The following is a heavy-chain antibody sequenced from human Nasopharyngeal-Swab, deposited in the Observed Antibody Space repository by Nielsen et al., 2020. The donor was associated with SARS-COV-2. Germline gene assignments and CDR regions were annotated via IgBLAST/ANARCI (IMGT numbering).Heavy chain of an antibody. J-gene: IGHJ3*02. CDR1: GFTFSNYG. CDR3: ARGRAGDGYNYDAFDI. D-gene: IGHD5-24*01. Sequence: GGSLRLSCAASGFTFSNYGMHWVRQAPGKGLEWVAVIWYDGSNKYYADSVKGRFTISRDNSKNTLYLQINSLRAEDTAVYYCARGRAGDGYNYDAFDIWGQGTMVTVSS. V-gene: IGHV3-33*01. CDR2: IWYDGSNK.